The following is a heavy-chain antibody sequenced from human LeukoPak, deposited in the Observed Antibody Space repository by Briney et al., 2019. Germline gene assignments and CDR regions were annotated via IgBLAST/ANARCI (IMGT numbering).Heavy chain of an antibody. J-gene: IGHJ6*02. CDR1: GFTFSGYA. D-gene: IGHD3-10*01. Sequence: PGGSLRPSCAASGFTFSGYAMAWVRQAPGKGLEWVSVIGGSGDTTRYADSVKGRFTISRDKSKTTLFLQMNSLRVEDTAVYYCASKFGESYYYYYGLDVWGQGTTVTVSS. V-gene: IGHV3-23*01. CDR2: IGGSGDTT. CDR3: ASKFGESYYYYYGLDV.